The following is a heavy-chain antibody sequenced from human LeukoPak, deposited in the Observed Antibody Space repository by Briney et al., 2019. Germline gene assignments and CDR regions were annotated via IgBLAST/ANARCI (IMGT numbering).Heavy chain of an antibody. V-gene: IGHV4-59*01. CDR2: IYYSGST. J-gene: IGHJ5*02. D-gene: IGHD2-21*02. CDR3: ASTYPYCGGDCFIDP. CDR1: GGSISSYY. Sequence: PSETLSLTCTVSGGSISSYYWSWLRQPPGKGLEWLGYIYYSGSTNYNPSLKSRVTISVDTSKNQFSLKLSSVTAADTAVYYCASTYPYCGGDCFIDPWGQGTLVTVSS.